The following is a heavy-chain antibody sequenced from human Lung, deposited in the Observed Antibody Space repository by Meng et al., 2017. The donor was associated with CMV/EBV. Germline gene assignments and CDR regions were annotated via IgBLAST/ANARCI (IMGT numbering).Heavy chain of an antibody. J-gene: IGHJ4*02. CDR1: GYSFTHYG. Sequence: ASVXVSXKASGYSFTHYGISWVRQAPGQGLEWMGWISAYNGNTNYAQNLQGRVAMTKDTSTTTVYMELRSLRSDDTAVYYCARRNYFESGGWNFDKWRQGTLVTVSS. D-gene: IGHD3-22*01. CDR3: ARRNYFESGGWNFDK. CDR2: ISAYNGNT. V-gene: IGHV1-18*01.